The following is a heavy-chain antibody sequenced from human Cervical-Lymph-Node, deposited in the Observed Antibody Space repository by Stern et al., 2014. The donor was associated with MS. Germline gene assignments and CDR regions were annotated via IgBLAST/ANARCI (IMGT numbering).Heavy chain of an antibody. J-gene: IGHJ4*02. CDR3: VKRGGNLLHYFDW. V-gene: IGHV3-30*04. CDR1: GFTFSAYA. Sequence: QVQLVESGGGVVQPGRSLRLSCAASGFTFSAYAMHWVRQAPGKGLEWLAGVSADGTVKHYTDSVKGRLTISRDNSKYTLYLEMNSLITEDTAVYYCVKRGGNLLHYFDWWGQGALVTVSS. D-gene: IGHD4-23*01. CDR2: VSADGTVK.